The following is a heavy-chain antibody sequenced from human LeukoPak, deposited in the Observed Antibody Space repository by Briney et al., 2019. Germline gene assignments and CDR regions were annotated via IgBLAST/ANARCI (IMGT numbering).Heavy chain of an antibody. D-gene: IGHD3-22*01. V-gene: IGHV4-4*02. CDR1: GGSVTSTNW. CDR2: VHLDGRT. J-gene: IGHJ2*01. CDR3: ARAYYDTSGYPGWYFDL. Sequence: SETLSLTCDVSGGSVTSTNWWTWVRPPPGKGLDWIVEVHLDGRTNYNPSLKSRLIMSVDLPENHISLKPTSVTAADTAVYYCARAYYDTSGYPGWYFDLWGRGTLVTVSS.